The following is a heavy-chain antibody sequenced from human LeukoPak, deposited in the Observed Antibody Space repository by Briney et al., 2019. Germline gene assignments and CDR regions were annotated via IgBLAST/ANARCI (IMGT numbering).Heavy chain of an antibody. CDR3: ATGSYDFWSAFDI. D-gene: IGHD3-3*01. V-gene: IGHV4-34*01. J-gene: IGHJ3*02. Sequence: SETLSLTCAVYGGSFSGYYWSWIRQPPGKGLEWIGEINHSGSTNYNPSHKSRVTISVDTSKNQFSLKLSSVTAADTAVYYCATGSYDFWSAFDIWGQGTMVTVSS. CDR1: GGSFSGYY. CDR2: INHSGST.